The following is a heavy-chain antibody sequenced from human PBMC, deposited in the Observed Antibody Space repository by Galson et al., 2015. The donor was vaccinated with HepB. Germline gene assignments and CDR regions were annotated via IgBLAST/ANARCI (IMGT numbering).Heavy chain of an antibody. CDR2: IYHGGST. CDR3: ARFREGGGWLDY. D-gene: IGHD6-19*01. J-gene: IGHJ4*02. CDR1: GGSISSNNW. Sequence: TLSLTCAVSGGSISSNNWWSWVRQSPGKGLECIGEIYHGGSTSYNPSLKSRVTISVDKSKNQFSLKLSSVTAADTAVYYCARFREGGGWLDYWGQGILVTVSS. V-gene: IGHV4-4*02.